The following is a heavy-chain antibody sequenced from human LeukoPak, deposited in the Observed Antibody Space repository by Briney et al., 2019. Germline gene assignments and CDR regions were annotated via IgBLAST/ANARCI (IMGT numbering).Heavy chain of an antibody. CDR1: VDSITSSY. J-gene: IGHJ2*01. V-gene: IGHV4-59*01. D-gene: IGHD6-13*01. CDR3: ARVYYSNSYDYWYFDL. Sequence: SETLSLTCTVSVDSITSSYWSWIRQPPGKGLEWIGCIYNSGSTSYHSGNTKFNPSLKSRVTISVDTSKNQFSLKLTSVTAADTAVYYCARVYYSNSYDYWYFDLWGRGTLVTVSS. CDR2: IYNSGST.